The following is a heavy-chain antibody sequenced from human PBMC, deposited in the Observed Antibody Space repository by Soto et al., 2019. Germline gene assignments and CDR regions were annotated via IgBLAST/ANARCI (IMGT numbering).Heavy chain of an antibody. CDR2: LHREDGET. V-gene: IGHV1-24*01. CDR1: GYPFTVYY. D-gene: IGHD2-2*01. J-gene: IGHJ4*02. CDR3: AHAEGIVSAIMSFDS. Sequence: ASVQVACKASGYPFTVYYMHWLRQALGKGLEWMGGLHREDGETTYSQMFQGRVIMTEDSSTDTGYMELSSLRFEETAVYYRAHAEGIVSAIMSFDSWGQGTQVTVSS.